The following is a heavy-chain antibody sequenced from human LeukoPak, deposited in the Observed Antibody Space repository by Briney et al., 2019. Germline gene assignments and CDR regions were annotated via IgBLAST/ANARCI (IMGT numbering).Heavy chain of an antibody. CDR3: ARTVRGVINIPFDY. V-gene: IGHV3-7*01. D-gene: IGHD3-10*01. Sequence: GGSLRLSCAASGFTFSSYWMSWVRQAPGKGLEWVANIKQDGSEKYYVGSVKGRFTISRDNSKNTLYLQMNSLRAEDTAVYYCARTVRGVINIPFDYWGQGTLVTVSS. CDR2: IKQDGSEK. J-gene: IGHJ4*02. CDR1: GFTFSSYW.